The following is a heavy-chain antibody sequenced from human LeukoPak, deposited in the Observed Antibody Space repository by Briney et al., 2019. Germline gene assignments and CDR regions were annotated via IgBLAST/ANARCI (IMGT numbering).Heavy chain of an antibody. CDR3: TRDES. Sequence: GGSLRLSCAASGFTFSSHGMSWVRQAPGKGLEWVANIKCDGGVKYYVDSVKGRFTISRDNAKNSLYLQMNSLRDEDTAVYYSTRDESWGQGTLVTVSS. J-gene: IGHJ5*02. CDR1: GFTFSSHG. CDR2: IKCDGGVK. V-gene: IGHV3-7*05.